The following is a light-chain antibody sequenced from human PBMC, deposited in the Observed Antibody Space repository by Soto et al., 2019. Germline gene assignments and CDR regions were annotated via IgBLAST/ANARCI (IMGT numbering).Light chain of an antibody. J-gene: IGLJ1*01. CDR1: SSDVGGYNY. V-gene: IGLV2-8*01. CDR3: SSYAGSNNDV. Sequence: QSALTQPPSASGSPGQSVTISCTGTSSDVGGYNYVSWYQQHPGRPPKLMIYEVTKRPLGVPDRFSGSKSGNTAFLTVSGLQAEDEAHYYCSSYAGSNNDVFGPGTKVTVL. CDR2: EVT.